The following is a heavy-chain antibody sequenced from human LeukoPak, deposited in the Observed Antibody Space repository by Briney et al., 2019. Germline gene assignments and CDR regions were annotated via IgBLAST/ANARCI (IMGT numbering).Heavy chain of an antibody. D-gene: IGHD2-15*01. Sequence: GGSLRLSCAASGFTFSNAWMSWVRQAPGKGLEWVSGISPSGDITYYADSVKGRFTISRDNSKNTLYLEVISLTAEDTAIYSCARPRLEYCSGGSCFDAFDIWGQGTMVTVSS. CDR3: ARPRLEYCSGGSCFDAFDI. J-gene: IGHJ3*02. CDR2: ISPSGDIT. V-gene: IGHV3-23*01. CDR1: GFTFSNAW.